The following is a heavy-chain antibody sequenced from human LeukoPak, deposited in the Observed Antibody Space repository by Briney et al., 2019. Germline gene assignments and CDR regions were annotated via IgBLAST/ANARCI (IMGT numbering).Heavy chain of an antibody. CDR2: IGTAGDT. J-gene: IGHJ3*02. V-gene: IGHV3-13*01. Sequence: GGSLRLSCAASGFTFSSYDMHWVRHATGKGLEWVSAIGTAGDTYYPGSVKGRFTISRENAKNSLYLQMNSLRAEDTAVYYCARGGCSGGSCYFPDDAFDIWGQGAMVTVSS. CDR3: ARGGCSGGSCYFPDDAFDI. D-gene: IGHD2-15*01. CDR1: GFTFSSYD.